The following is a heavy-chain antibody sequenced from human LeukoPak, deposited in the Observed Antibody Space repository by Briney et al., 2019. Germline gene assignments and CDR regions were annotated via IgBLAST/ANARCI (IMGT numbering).Heavy chain of an antibody. CDR2: INHSGST. Sequence: ETLSLTCAVYGGSFSGYYWSWIRQPPGKGLEWIGEINHSGSTNYNPSLKSRVTISVDTSKNQFSLKLSSVTAADTAVYYCARGLRNPRAYGMDVWGQGTTVTVSS. D-gene: IGHD4-17*01. V-gene: IGHV4-34*01. CDR3: ARGLRNPRAYGMDV. J-gene: IGHJ6*02. CDR1: GGSFSGYY.